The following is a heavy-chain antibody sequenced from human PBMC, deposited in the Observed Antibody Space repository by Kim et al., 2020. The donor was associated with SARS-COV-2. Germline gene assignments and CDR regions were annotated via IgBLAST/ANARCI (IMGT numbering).Heavy chain of an antibody. CDR2: HRGVA. J-gene: IGHJ4*02. V-gene: IGHV4-34*01. CDR3: ARYDF. Sequence: HRGVANYRPSLTSRVTISADTSNNQFSLKMNSVTAADTAIYYCARYDFWSRGTLVTVSS. D-gene: IGHD3-3*01.